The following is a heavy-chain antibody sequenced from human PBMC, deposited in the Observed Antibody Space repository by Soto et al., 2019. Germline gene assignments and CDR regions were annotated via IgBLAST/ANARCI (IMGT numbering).Heavy chain of an antibody. Sequence: QVQLQESGPRLVKPSETLSLTCTVSGGSISPYYWSWIRQPPGRGLEWIGYIYYSGSTNYNPSLNTPVNIPVHTPKNQSTRKLSPVAAADTAVYYCATDIGGYYHSSRYATWGQGTLVTVSS. CDR1: GGSISPYY. CDR2: IYYSGST. CDR3: ATDIGGYYHSSRYAT. J-gene: IGHJ5*02. D-gene: IGHD3-22*01. V-gene: IGHV4-59*01.